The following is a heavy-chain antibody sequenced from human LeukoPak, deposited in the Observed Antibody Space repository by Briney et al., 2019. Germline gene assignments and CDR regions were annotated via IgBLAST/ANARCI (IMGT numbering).Heavy chain of an antibody. D-gene: IGHD3-10*01. CDR2: IRSKPYGGTT. CDR1: GFIFGDYV. CDR3: TRVSSGSGSYYYYYGMDV. J-gene: IGHJ6*02. Sequence: GGSPRLSCTASGFIFGDYVMSWVRQAPGKGLEWVAFIRSKPYGGTTEYAASVKGRFTISRDDSKSIAYLQMNSLKTEDTAVYYCTRVSSGSGSYYYYYGMDVWGQGTTVTVSS. V-gene: IGHV3-49*04.